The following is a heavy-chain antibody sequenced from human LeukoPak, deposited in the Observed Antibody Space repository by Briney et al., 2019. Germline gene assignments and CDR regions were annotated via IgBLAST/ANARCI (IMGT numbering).Heavy chain of an antibody. CDR1: GFTFSSYW. V-gene: IGHV3-7*01. D-gene: IGHD4-17*01. Sequence: GGSLRLSCAASGFTFSSYWMSWVRQAPGKGPEWVANIRQDGGERYYVDPVKGRFTISRDNAKNSLDLQMSILRAEDTAVYYCTRDYWDYGDYFSDYWGQGALVTVSS. J-gene: IGHJ4*02. CDR2: IRQDGGER. CDR3: TRDYWDYGDYFSDY.